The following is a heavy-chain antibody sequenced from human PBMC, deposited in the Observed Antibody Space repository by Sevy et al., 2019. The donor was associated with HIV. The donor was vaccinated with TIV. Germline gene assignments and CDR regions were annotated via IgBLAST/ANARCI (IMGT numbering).Heavy chain of an antibody. V-gene: IGHV3-30*18. D-gene: IGHD3-10*01. Sequence: QLGGSLRLSCAASGFTFSSYGMHWVRQAPGKGLEWVAFISYDGSNKYYADSVKGRFTISRDNSKNTLYLQMNSLRAEDTAVYYCAKDSITRGGAYAFDIWGQGTMVTVSS. CDR2: ISYDGSNK. CDR1: GFTFSSYG. J-gene: IGHJ3*02. CDR3: AKDSITRGGAYAFDI.